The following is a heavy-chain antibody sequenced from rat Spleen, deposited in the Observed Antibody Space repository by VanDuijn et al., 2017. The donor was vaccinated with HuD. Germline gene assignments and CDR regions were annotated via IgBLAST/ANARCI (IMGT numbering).Heavy chain of an antibody. CDR1: GFTFNHYW. CDR3: TRGSDWYFDF. J-gene: IGHJ1*01. CDR2: ITHVGGST. V-gene: IGHV5-31*01. Sequence: EVQLVESGGGLVQPGRSLKLSCVASGFTFNHYWMTWIRQAPGKGLEWIASITHVGGSTFYPDSLKGRFTLSRDDAKSTLYLQMNSLRSEDTATYYCTRGSDWYFDFGGPGTMVTVSS.